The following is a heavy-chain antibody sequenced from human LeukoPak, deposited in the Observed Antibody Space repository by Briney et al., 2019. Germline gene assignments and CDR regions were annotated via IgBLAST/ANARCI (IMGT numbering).Heavy chain of an antibody. CDR2: ITGSGSDI. J-gene: IGHJ4*02. CDR1: GFTFSSYT. D-gene: IGHD4-17*01. V-gene: IGHV3-21*01. Sequence: PGGSLRLSCAASGFTFSSYTMNWVRQAPGEGLEWVSSITGSGSDIYYADTVKGRFTISRDNAKNSLYLQMNSLRAEDTAVYYCARDVYGDYANDYWGQGTLVTVSS. CDR3: ARDVYGDYANDY.